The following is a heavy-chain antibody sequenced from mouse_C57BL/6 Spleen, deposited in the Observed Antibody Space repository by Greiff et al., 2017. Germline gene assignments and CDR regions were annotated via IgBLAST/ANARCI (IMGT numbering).Heavy chain of an antibody. D-gene: IGHD2-4*01. CDR1: GFTFSSYT. CDR3: ARQDDSYAMDY. Sequence: EVMLVESGGGLVKPGGSLKLSCAASGFTFSSYTMSWVRQTPEKRLEWVATISGGGGNTYYPDSVKGRFTISRDNAKNTLYLQMSSLRSEDTALYYCARQDDSYAMDYWGQGTSVTVSS. CDR2: ISGGGGNT. V-gene: IGHV5-9*01. J-gene: IGHJ4*01.